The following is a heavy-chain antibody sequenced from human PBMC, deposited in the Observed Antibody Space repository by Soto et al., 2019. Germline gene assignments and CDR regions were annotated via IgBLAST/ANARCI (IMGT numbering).Heavy chain of an antibody. V-gene: IGHV4-31*03. J-gene: IGHJ4*02. CDR2: IYNRGST. D-gene: IGHD3-10*01. CDR1: GGSINRGGYY. CDR3: ARGITMVRGVIHAPYFDY. Sequence: QVQLQESGPGLVKPSQTLSLTCTVSGGSINRGGYYWSWIRQHPGKGLEWIGYIYNRGSTYYNPALKSRVTISVDTSKNQFSLKLSSVNAADTAVYCCARGITMVRGVIHAPYFDYWGQGTLVTVSS.